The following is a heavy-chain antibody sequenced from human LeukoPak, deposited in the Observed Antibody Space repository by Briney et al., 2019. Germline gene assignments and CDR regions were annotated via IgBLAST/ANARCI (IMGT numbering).Heavy chain of an antibody. D-gene: IGHD6-19*01. CDR2: ISAGSSTT. CDR3: STERRESSGWYNWCFDY. V-gene: IGHV3-23*01. Sequence: GGSLRLSCAASGFTFSNYPMNWVRQAPEKGLEWVSVISAGSSTTYYADSVKGRFIISRDNSKNTLYLQMDNLRVEDTAVYYCSTERRESSGWYNWCFDYWGQGTLVTVSS. CDR1: GFTFSNYP. J-gene: IGHJ4*02.